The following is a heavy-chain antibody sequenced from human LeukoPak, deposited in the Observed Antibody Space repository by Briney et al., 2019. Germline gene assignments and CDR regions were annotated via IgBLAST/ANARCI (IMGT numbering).Heavy chain of an antibody. CDR3: AKDFGGYDSSGYYN. J-gene: IGHJ4*02. Sequence: GGSLRLFCAASGFTFSSYAMSWVRQAPGKGLEWVLGISGSGGSTYYADSVKGRVTISRDNSKNTLYLQMNSLRAEDTAVYCCAKDFGGYDSSGYYNWGQGTLVTVSS. D-gene: IGHD3-22*01. CDR2: ISGSGGST. V-gene: IGHV3-23*01. CDR1: GFTFSSYA.